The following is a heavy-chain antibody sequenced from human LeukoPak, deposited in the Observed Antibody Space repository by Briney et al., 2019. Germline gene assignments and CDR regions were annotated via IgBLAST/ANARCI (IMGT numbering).Heavy chain of an antibody. V-gene: IGHV3-11*04. CDR3: ARERYYYMDV. Sequence: WGALRLSCAASGCTLIDYYMSWIRQAPARGVEGVSYISSSGTTIYYADSVKGRPTISRDNAKNSLYLQRNSLIAEDTAVYYCARERYYYMDVWGKGTTVTVSS. CDR1: GCTLIDYY. J-gene: IGHJ6*03. CDR2: ISSSGTTI.